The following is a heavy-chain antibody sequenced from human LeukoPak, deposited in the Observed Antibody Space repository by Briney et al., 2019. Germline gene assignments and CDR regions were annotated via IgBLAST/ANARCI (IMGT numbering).Heavy chain of an antibody. D-gene: IGHD2-8*01. CDR1: GYTFTGYY. V-gene: IGHV1-2*02. CDR3: ARVDVLMVYARLDY. CDR2: INPNSGGT. J-gene: IGHJ4*02. Sequence: GASVKVSCKASGYTFTGYYMHWVRQAPGQGFEWMGWINPNSGGTNYAQKFQGRVTMTRDTSISTAYMELSRLRSDDTAVYYCARVDVLMVYARLDYWGQGTLVTVSS.